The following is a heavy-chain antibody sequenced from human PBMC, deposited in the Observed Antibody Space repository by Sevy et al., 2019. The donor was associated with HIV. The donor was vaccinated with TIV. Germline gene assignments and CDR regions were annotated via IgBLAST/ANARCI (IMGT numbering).Heavy chain of an antibody. V-gene: IGHV3-23*01. CDR1: GFTFSSHA. CDR2: ISGSGGST. J-gene: IGHJ4*02. Sequence: GGSLRLSCAASGFTFSSHAMSWVRQAPGKGLEWVSAISGSGGSTYYADSVKGRFTISRDNSKNTLYLQMNSLRAEDTAVYYCAKGPPNTYYYDSSGYPDYWGQGTLVTVSS. CDR3: AKGPPNTYYYDSSGYPDY. D-gene: IGHD3-22*01.